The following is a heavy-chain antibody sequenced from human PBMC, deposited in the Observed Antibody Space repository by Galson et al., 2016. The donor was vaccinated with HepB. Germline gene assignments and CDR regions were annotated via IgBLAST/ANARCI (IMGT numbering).Heavy chain of an antibody. Sequence: GTFSSYGISWVRQAPGQGLEWMGAIIPIVSTTKYGQKFQGRVTITADKVTKTAYMEVSSLGSADTAVYYCARVTGGDGMDVWGQGTTVTVSS. D-gene: IGHD1-14*01. J-gene: IGHJ6*02. CDR2: IIPIVSTT. CDR1: GTFSSYG. V-gene: IGHV1-69*06. CDR3: ARVTGGDGMDV.